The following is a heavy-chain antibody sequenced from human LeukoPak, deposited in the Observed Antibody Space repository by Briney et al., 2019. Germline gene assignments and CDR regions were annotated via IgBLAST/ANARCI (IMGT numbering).Heavy chain of an antibody. CDR1: GGTFSSYA. V-gene: IGHV1-69*13. J-gene: IGHJ4*02. CDR2: IIPIFGTA. CDR3: ARPAGTMYYFDY. D-gene: IGHD1-7*01. Sequence: GASVKVSCKASGGTFSSYAISWVRQAPGQGLEWMGGIIPIFGTANYAQKFQVRVTITADESTSTAYMELSSLRSEDTAVYYCARPAGTMYYFDYWGQGTLVTVSS.